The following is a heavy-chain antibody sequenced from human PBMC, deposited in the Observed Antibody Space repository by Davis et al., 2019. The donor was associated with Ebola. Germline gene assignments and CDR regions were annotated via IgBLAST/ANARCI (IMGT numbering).Heavy chain of an antibody. D-gene: IGHD3-16*02. CDR1: GYTFTGYY. V-gene: IGHV1-69*06. CDR3: ARDRSWYDYIWGSYRLTAGWYFDL. Sequence: SVKVSCKASGYTFTGYYMHWVRQAPGQGLEWMGGIIPIFDTANYAQKFQGRVTITADKSTSTAYMELSSLRSEDTAVYYCARDRSWYDYIWGSYRLTAGWYFDLWGRGTLVTVSS. J-gene: IGHJ2*01. CDR2: IIPIFDTA.